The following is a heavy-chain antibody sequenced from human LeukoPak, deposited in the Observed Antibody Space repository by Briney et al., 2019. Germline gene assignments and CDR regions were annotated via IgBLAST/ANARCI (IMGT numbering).Heavy chain of an antibody. CDR2: ISSSSSTI. V-gene: IGHV3-48*04. CDR3: ARGGYGNWFDP. CDR1: GFTFSSYS. J-gene: IGHJ5*02. D-gene: IGHD5-18*01. Sequence: GGSLRLSCAASGFTFSSYSMNWVRQAPGEGLEWVSSISSSSSTIYYADSVKGRFTISRDNAKNSLYLQMNSLRAEDTAVYYCARGGYGNWFDPWGQGTLVTVSS.